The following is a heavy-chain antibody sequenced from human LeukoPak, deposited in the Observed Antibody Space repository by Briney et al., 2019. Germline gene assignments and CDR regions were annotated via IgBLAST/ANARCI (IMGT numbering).Heavy chain of an antibody. Sequence: SVKVSCKASGGTFSGYAVSWVRQAPGHGLEWMGGISPIFVTATYTQKFQGRVTITADESTSTAYMELSSLRSEDTAVYYCARAPFNFYENSGYYIYYFDYWGQGTLVTVSS. CDR3: ARAPFNFYENSGYYIYYFDY. D-gene: IGHD3-22*01. CDR1: GGTFSGYA. CDR2: ISPIFVTA. V-gene: IGHV1-69*13. J-gene: IGHJ4*02.